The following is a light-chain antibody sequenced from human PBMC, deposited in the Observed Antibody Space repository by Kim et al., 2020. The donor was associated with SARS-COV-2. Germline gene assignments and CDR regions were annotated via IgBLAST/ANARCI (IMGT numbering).Light chain of an antibody. J-gene: IGLJ3*02. CDR2: LNSDGSH. CDR3: QTWGTGIRV. V-gene: IGLV4-69*01. Sequence: ASVKLTCTLSSGHSRYANAWHEQQREKGPRYWMKLNSDGSHSKGDGIPDRFSGSSSGAERYLTISSLQSEDEADYYCQTWGTGIRVFGGGTKLTVL. CDR1: SGHSRYA.